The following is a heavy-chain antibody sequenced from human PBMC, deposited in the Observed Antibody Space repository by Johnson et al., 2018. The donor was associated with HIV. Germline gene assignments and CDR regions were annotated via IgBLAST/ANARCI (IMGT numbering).Heavy chain of an antibody. CDR2: ISYDGSNK. CDR1: GFAFSSYG. Sequence: QVQLVESGGGVVQPGGSLRLSCVASGFAFSSYGMHWVRQAPGKGLEWVAVISYDGSNKYYADSVKGRFIISRDNSKNTLYLQVNSLRTEDTALYYCAKDQGTVPRRDDAFDIWGQGTMVTVSS. V-gene: IGHV3-30*18. D-gene: IGHD4-17*01. CDR3: AKDQGTVPRRDDAFDI. J-gene: IGHJ3*02.